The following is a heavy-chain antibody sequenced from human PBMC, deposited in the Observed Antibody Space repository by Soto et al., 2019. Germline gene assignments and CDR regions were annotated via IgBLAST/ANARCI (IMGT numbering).Heavy chain of an antibody. CDR1: GGTFSSYA. Sequence: SVKVSCKTSGGTFSSYAITWVRQAPGQGLEWMGGIIPIFGTANYAQKFQGRVTIIADESTSTVYMELSSLRPEDTAAYYCARERGGDIVVVPAAMGLGLNAFDIWGQGTMVTVSS. J-gene: IGHJ3*02. CDR2: IIPIFGTA. CDR3: ARERGGDIVVVPAAMGLGLNAFDI. V-gene: IGHV1-69*13. D-gene: IGHD2-2*01.